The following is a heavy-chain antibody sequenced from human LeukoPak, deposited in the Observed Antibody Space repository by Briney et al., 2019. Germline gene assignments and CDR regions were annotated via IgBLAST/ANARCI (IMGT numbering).Heavy chain of an antibody. Sequence: ASVKVSCKASGYTFSDNYIHWMRQASGQGLEWMGWIHPHSGGAVYAQEFQGRVTVTRDTSISTVYMELNSLKSDDTAVYYCTREDYWGQGTLVIVSS. CDR3: TREDY. CDR1: GYTFSDNY. J-gene: IGHJ4*02. V-gene: IGHV1-2*02. CDR2: IHPHSGGA. D-gene: IGHD3-10*01.